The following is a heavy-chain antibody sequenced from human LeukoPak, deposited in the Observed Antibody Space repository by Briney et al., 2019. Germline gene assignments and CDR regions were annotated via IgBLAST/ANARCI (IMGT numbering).Heavy chain of an antibody. V-gene: IGHV3-30*18. CDR1: GFTFSSYA. J-gene: IGHJ4*02. Sequence: GGSLRLSCAASGFTFSSYAMHWVRQAPGKGLEWVAVIPYDGGNKFYADSVKGRFTISRDNSKNALYLQMNSLRAEDTAVYYCAKRFSSTWYQFDYWGQGTLVTVSS. CDR3: AKRFSSTWYQFDY. CDR2: IPYDGGNK. D-gene: IGHD6-13*01.